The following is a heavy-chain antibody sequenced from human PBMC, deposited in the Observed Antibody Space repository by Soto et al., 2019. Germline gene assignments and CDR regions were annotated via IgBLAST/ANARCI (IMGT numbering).Heavy chain of an antibody. CDR2: IWYDGSNK. Sequence: QVQLVESGGGVVQPGRSLRLSCAASGFTFSSYGMHWVRQAPGKGLEWVAVIWYDGSNKYYADSVKGRFTISRDNSKNTLYLQMNSLRVEDTAVYYCARGALGYYYDSSGYPISGYWGQGTLVTVSS. CDR3: ARGALGYYYDSSGYPISGY. CDR1: GFTFSSYG. J-gene: IGHJ4*02. V-gene: IGHV3-33*01. D-gene: IGHD3-22*01.